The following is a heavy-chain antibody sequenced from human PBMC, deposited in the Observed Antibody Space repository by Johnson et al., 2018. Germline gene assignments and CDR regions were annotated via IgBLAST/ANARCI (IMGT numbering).Heavy chain of an antibody. CDR3: EREDIVVVPAVNNYMDV. CDR2: ISSSSGYI. D-gene: IGHD2-2*01. CDR1: GFSFSRYS. J-gene: IGHJ6*03. V-gene: IGHV3-21*01. Sequence: VQLVESVGGLVKPGGSLRLSCAASGFSFSRYSMNWVRQVPGKGLEWVSSISSSSGYIYYADSVKGRFTISRDNAKNSLYLQMNSLIAEDTAVYYCEREDIVVVPAVNNYMDVWGKGTTVTVSS.